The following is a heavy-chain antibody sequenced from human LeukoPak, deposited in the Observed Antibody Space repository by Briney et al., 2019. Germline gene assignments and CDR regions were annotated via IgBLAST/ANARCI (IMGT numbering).Heavy chain of an antibody. CDR3: ARHGFGELLAPYYYYYGMDV. J-gene: IGHJ6*04. Sequence: ASVKVSCKASGYTFTSYYMHWVRQAPGQGLEWMGIINPSGGSTSYAQKFQGRVTMTRDTSTSTAYMELSSLRSEDTAVYYCARHGFGELLAPYYYYYGMDVWGKGTTVTVSS. V-gene: IGHV1-46*01. D-gene: IGHD3-10*01. CDR2: INPSGGST. CDR1: GYTFTSYY.